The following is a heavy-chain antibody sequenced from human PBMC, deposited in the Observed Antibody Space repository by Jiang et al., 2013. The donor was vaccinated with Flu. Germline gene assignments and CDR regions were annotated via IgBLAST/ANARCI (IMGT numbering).Heavy chain of an antibody. CDR3: ARDGDCSSTGCYTRHFDY. CDR2: ISSSSSYI. Sequence: GGLVKPGGSLRLSCAASGFTFSSYSMNWVRQAPGKGLEWVSSISSSSSYIYYADSVKGRFTISRDNAKNSLYLQMNSLRAEDTAVYYCARDGDCSSTGCYTRHFDYWGQGTLVTVSS. CDR1: GFTFSSYS. V-gene: IGHV3-21*01. J-gene: IGHJ4*02. D-gene: IGHD2-2*02.